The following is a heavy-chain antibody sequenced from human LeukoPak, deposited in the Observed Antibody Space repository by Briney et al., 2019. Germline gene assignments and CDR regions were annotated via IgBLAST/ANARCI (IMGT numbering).Heavy chain of an antibody. CDR1: GYTFTGYY. Sequence: GXSVKVSCKASGYTFTGYYMHWVRQAPGQGLEWMGWINPNSGGTNYAQKFQGWVTMTRDTSISTAYMELSRLRSDDTAVYYCARRGRDYYYGMDVWGQGTTVTVSS. CDR3: ARRGRDYYYGMDV. V-gene: IGHV1-2*04. CDR2: INPNSGGT. J-gene: IGHJ6*02.